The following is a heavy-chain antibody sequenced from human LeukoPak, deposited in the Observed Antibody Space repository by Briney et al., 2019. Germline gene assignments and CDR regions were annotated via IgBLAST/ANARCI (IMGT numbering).Heavy chain of an antibody. Sequence: SQTLSLTCAISGDSVSSNSAAWNWIRQSPSGGLEWLGRTYYRSKWYNDYAVSVKSRITINPDTSKNQFSLQLNSVTPEDTAVYYCARASPYYYGSGRGNNWFDPWGQGTLVTVSS. D-gene: IGHD3-10*01. CDR1: GDSVSSNSAA. CDR2: TYYRSKWYN. J-gene: IGHJ5*02. V-gene: IGHV6-1*01. CDR3: ARASPYYYGSGRGNNWFDP.